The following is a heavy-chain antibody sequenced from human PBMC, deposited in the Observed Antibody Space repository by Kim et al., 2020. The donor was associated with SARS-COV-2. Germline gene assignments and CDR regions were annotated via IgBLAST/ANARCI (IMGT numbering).Heavy chain of an antibody. CDR3: AKVRARLLGYYYYGMDV. D-gene: IGHD2-8*02. CDR2: ISGSGGST. Sequence: GGSLRLSCAASGFTFSSYAMSWVRQAPGKGLEWVSAISGSGGSTYYADSVKGRFTISRDNSKNTLYLQMNSQRAGDTAVYYCAKVRARLLGYYYYGMDVWRQGTTVTVSS. J-gene: IGHJ6*02. CDR1: GFTFSSYA. V-gene: IGHV3-23*01.